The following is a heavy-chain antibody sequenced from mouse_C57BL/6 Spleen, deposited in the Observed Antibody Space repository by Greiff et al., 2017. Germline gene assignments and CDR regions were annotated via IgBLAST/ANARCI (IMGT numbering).Heavy chain of an antibody. CDR3: ARGVYYSNWYFDV. CDR2: INPSNGGT. Sequence: VKLQQPGTELVKPGASVKLSCKASGYTFTSYWMHWVKQRPGQGLEWIGNINPSNGGTNYNEKFKSKATLTVDKSSSTAYMQLSSLTSEDSAVYYCARGVYYSNWYFDVWGTGTTVTVSS. J-gene: IGHJ1*03. CDR1: GYTFTSYW. D-gene: IGHD2-5*01. V-gene: IGHV1-53*01.